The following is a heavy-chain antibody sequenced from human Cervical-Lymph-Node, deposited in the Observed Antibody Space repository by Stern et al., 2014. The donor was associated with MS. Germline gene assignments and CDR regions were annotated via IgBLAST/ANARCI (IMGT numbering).Heavy chain of an antibody. Sequence: VQLLESGPGLVKPSQTLSLTCTVSGDSINSGSFYWSWIRQPAGKGLEWIGGIWPRGGAFYFPSLTSRPAISIDTSQKQFSLKLTSVTAADTAIYFCASGYRFFDYWGQGILVTVSS. CDR3: ASGYRFFDY. V-gene: IGHV4-61*02. CDR1: GDSINSGSFY. CDR2: IWPRGGA. J-gene: IGHJ4*02. D-gene: IGHD5-18*01.